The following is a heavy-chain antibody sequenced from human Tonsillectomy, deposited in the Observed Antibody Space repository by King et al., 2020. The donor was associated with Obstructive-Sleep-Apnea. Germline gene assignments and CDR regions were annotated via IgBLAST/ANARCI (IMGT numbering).Heavy chain of an antibody. J-gene: IGHJ4*02. Sequence: VQLVESGGGVVQPGRSLRLSCAASGFTFSSYGMHWVRQAPGKGLEWVAVLSYDGSNKYYAGSVKGRFTISRDNSKNTLYLQMNSLRAEDTAVYYCAKDDPPPYGWLVGPFDYWGQGTLVTVSS. CDR3: AKDDPPPYGWLVGPFDY. V-gene: IGHV3-30*18. CDR1: GFTFSSYG. CDR2: LSYDGSNK. D-gene: IGHD6-19*01.